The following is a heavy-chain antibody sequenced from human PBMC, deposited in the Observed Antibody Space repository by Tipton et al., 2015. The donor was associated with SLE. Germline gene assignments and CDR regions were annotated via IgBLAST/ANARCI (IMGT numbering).Heavy chain of an antibody. V-gene: IGHV4-59*11. CDR3: ASLSYYYGSGSLGYFDY. Sequence: TLSLTCTVSGGSISSHYWSWIRQPPGKGLEWIGYIYYSGSTNYNPSLKSRVTISVDTSKNQFSLKLSSVTAADTAVYYCASLSYYYGSGSLGYFDYWGQGTLVTVPS. J-gene: IGHJ4*02. D-gene: IGHD3-10*01. CDR1: GGSISSHY. CDR2: IYYSGST.